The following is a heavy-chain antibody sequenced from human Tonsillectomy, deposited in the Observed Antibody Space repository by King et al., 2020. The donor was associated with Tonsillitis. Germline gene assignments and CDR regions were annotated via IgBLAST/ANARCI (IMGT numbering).Heavy chain of an antibody. CDR1: GYSFSTYD. V-gene: IGHV1-18*01. J-gene: IGHJ4*02. CDR2: IGAYKGHT. Sequence: QLVQSGAEMKKPGASVKVSCKASGYSFSTYDISWVRQAPGQGLEWLGWIGAYKGHTNYAQKRQGRVTMTTDTSTNTAYMELRSLRSDDTAIYYCAKSRERSIPKYSSSTYEGVFDYWGQGTLVTVSS. CDR3: AKSRERSIPKYSSSTYEGVFDY. D-gene: IGHD6-13*01.